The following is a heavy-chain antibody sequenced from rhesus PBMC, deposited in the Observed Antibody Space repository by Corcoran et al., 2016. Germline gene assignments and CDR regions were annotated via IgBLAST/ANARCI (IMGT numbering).Heavy chain of an antibody. CDR3: AIRDSNFWSGYSDY. V-gene: IGHV4-80*01. J-gene: IGHJ4*01. D-gene: IGHD3-3*01. CDR2: INGNSGST. Sequence: QVQLQESGPGLVKPSETLSLTCTVSGASISSSWWSWLRQPPGKGLEWIGEINGNSGSTNYNPSLKSRFTISRDTSKNQFSLKRSSVTAADTAVYYCAIRDSNFWSGYSDYWGQGVLVTVSS. CDR1: GASISSSW.